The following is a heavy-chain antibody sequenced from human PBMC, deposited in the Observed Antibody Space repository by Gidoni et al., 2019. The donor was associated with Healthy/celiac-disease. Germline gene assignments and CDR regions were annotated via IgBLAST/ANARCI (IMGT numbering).Heavy chain of an antibody. CDR3: ARLRGVGGFDP. D-gene: IGHD3-16*01. CDR2: IYYSGST. Sequence: QVQLQESGPGLVKPSETLSLTCTGSGGSISSYYWSWIRQPPGKGLEWIGYIYYSGSTNYNPALKSRVTISVDTSNNQFSLKLSSVTAADTAVYYCARLRGVGGFDPWGQGTLVTVSS. V-gene: IGHV4-59*01. CDR1: GGSISSYY. J-gene: IGHJ5*02.